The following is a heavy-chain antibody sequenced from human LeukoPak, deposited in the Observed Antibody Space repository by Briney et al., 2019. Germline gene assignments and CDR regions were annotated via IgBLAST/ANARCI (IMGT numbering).Heavy chain of an antibody. CDR1: GFTFSKYG. D-gene: IGHD3-22*01. Sequence: GGSMRLSCAASGFTFSKYGMNWVRQAPGKGLEWVSGIGVGGTTYYADSVKGRFTISRDTSKNTLYLQMNSLRAEDTAVYYCAKAQGYYDCWGQGTLVTVSS. CDR3: AKAQGYYDC. V-gene: IGHV3-23*01. J-gene: IGHJ4*02. CDR2: IGVGGTT.